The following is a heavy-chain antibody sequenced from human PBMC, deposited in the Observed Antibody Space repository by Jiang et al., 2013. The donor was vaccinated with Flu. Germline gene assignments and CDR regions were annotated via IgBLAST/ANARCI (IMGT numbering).Heavy chain of an antibody. CDR3: ARGPRRGAKTPRPYGMDV. J-gene: IGHJ6*02. V-gene: IGHV4-34*01. CDR1: GGSFSGYY. D-gene: IGHD1-26*01. CDR2: INHSGST. Sequence: LLKPSETLSLTCAVYGGSFSGYYWSWIRQPPGKGLEWIGEINHSGSTNYNPSLKSRVTTSVDTSKNQFSLKLSSVTAADTAVYYCARGPRRGAKTPRPYGMDVWGQGTTVTVSS.